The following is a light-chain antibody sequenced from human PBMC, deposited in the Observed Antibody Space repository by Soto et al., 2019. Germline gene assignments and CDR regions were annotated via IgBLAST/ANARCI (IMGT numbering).Light chain of an antibody. V-gene: IGKV3-15*01. CDR1: QSVSSN. CDR3: QQYTNWPPWT. CDR2: GAS. Sequence: EIVMTQSPATLSVSPGERATLSCSASQSVSSNLVWYQQKPGQAPRLLIYGASTRATGIPARFSGSGSGTEFPLTLSSLQSEDFAGYYCQQYTNWPPWTLGQGTKVEI. J-gene: IGKJ1*01.